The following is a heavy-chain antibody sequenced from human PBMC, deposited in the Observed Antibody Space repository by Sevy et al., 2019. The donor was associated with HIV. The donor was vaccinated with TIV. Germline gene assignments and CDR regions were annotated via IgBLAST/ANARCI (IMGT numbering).Heavy chain of an antibody. CDR3: ERSPPVVVVPGAPSWFDP. CDR2: INESGVT. CDR1: YVSFSGYY. D-gene: IGHD2-2*01. J-gene: IGHJ5*02. Sequence: SETLSLTCAVHYVSFSGYYWNWIRQVPGKGLEWIGEINESGVTYYNPSLKSRVTISVDTSNKQFSLKLNSVTAVDSAVDLCERSPPVVVVPGAPSWFDPWGQGTLVTVSS. V-gene: IGHV4-34*01.